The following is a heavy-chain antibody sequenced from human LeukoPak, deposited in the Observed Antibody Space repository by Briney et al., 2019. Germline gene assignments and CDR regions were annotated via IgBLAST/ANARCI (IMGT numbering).Heavy chain of an antibody. CDR3: AKAHKDSSYVWFDP. Sequence: SGGSLRLSCAASGFTVSSNYMSWVRQAPGKGLEWVSTISGSGGSAYSADSVKGRFTISRDNSKNTLYLQMNSLRAEDTAVYYCAKAHKDSSYVWFDPWGQGTLVTVSS. V-gene: IGHV3-23*01. D-gene: IGHD4-11*01. CDR2: ISGSGGSA. J-gene: IGHJ5*02. CDR1: GFTVSSNY.